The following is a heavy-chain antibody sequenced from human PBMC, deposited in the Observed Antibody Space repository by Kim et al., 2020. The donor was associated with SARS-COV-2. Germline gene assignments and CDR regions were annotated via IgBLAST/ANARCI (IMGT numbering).Heavy chain of an antibody. Sequence: GGSLRLSCAASGFTFSSYGMHWVRQAPGKGLEWVAVIWYDGSNKYYADSVKVRFTSSRDNSKNTLYLQMNSRRAEDTAVYYCARGEALWYYYSMDVWGKGTTVTVAS. J-gene: IGHJ6*03. D-gene: IGHD2-21*01. CDR3: ARGEALWYYYSMDV. V-gene: IGHV3-33*01. CDR2: IWYDGSNK. CDR1: GFTFSSYG.